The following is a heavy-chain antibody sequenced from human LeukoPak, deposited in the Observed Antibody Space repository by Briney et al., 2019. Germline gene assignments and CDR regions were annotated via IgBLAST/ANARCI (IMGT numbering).Heavy chain of an antibody. J-gene: IGHJ4*02. CDR3: AKDFAIQPIPYFDY. CDR2: ISGSGGST. V-gene: IGHV3-23*01. D-gene: IGHD2-2*02. CDR1: GFTFSSYA. Sequence: GGSLRLSCAASGFTFSSYAMSWVRQAPGKGLEWVSAISGSGGSTYYADSVKGRFTISRDNSKNTLYLRMNSLRAEDTAVYYCAKDFAIQPIPYFDYWGRGTLVTVSS.